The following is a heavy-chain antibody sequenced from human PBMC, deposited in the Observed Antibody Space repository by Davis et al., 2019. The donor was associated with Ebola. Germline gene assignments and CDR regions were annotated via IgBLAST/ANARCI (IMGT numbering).Heavy chain of an antibody. CDR1: GFSFSSYA. CDR2: ISYDGRNK. D-gene: IGHD3-10*01. V-gene: IGHV3-30*02. J-gene: IGHJ6*02. Sequence: GGSLRLSCAASGFSFSSYAMHWVRQAPGKGLEWVAFISYDGRNKYYADSVKGRFTFSRDNAKNTLYLQMNSLRAEDTAVYYCARDRYYTIDVWGQGTTVTVSS. CDR3: ARDRYYTIDV.